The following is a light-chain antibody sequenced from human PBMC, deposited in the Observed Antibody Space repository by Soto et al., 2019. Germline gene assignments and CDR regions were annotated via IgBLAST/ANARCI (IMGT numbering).Light chain of an antibody. CDR2: KAS. Sequence: DIQITQSHATVSVWLVDIVTITCRASQTISSWLAWYQQKPGKAPKLLIYKASTLKSGVPSRFSGSGSGTDFTLTISSLQPDDFATYYCEQYDSRSPWTFGQGTKVDIK. CDR1: QTISSW. V-gene: IGKV1-5*03. CDR3: EQYDSRSPWT. J-gene: IGKJ1*01.